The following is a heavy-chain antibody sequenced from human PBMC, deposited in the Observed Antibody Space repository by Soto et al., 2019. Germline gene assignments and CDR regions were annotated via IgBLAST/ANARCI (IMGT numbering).Heavy chain of an antibody. CDR3: ARGRNRRDSSGWYGMDV. Sequence: SETLSLTCAVYGGSFSGYYWSWIRQPPGKGLEWIGEINHSGSTNYNPSLKSRVTISVDTSKNQFSLKLSSVTAADTAVYYCARGRNRRDSSGWYGMDVWGQGTTVTVS. V-gene: IGHV4-34*01. CDR2: INHSGST. D-gene: IGHD6-19*01. CDR1: GGSFSGYY. J-gene: IGHJ6*02.